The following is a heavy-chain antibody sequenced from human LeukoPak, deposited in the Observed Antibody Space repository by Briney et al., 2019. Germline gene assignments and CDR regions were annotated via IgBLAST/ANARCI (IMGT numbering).Heavy chain of an antibody. CDR3: TRTKNYYYYYVDV. V-gene: IGHV3-49*04. CDR2: IRSKAYGGTT. J-gene: IGHJ6*03. D-gene: IGHD2-8*01. Sequence: GGSLRLSCTASGFTFGDYAMSWVRQAPGKGLEWVGFIRSKAYGGTTEYAASVKGRFTISRDDSKSIAYLQMNSLKTEDTAVYYCTRTKNYYYYYVDVWGKGTTVTVSS. CDR1: GFTFGDYA.